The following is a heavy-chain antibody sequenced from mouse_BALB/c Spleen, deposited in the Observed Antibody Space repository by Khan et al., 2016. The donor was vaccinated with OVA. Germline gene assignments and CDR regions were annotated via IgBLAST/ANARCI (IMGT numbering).Heavy chain of an antibody. V-gene: IGHV1S41*01. CDR1: GYTFTSYW. J-gene: IGHJ4*01. D-gene: IGHD1-1*01. CDR2: IVPGSGST. CDR3: TRLNYYGRSPYAMDY. Sequence: DLVKPGASVKLSCKASGYTFTSYWINWIKQRPGQGLEWIGRIVPGSGSTYSNEMFKGKATLTVDTSSSTAYIQLSSLSSEDSAVSFCTRLNYYGRSPYAMDYWGQGTSVTVSS.